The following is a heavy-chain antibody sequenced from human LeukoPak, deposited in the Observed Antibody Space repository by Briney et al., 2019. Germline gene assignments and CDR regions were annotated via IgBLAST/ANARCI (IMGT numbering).Heavy chain of an antibody. Sequence: ASVKVSCKASGYTFTNYDIEWVRQAPGQGLEWVGWINPNSGGTNYAQKFQGRVTMTRDTSISTAYMELSRLRSDDTAVYYCAREVIGGYSYGSDYWGQGTLVTVSS. J-gene: IGHJ4*02. CDR3: AREVIGGYSYGSDY. CDR1: GYTFTNYD. CDR2: INPNSGGT. D-gene: IGHD5-18*01. V-gene: IGHV1-2*02.